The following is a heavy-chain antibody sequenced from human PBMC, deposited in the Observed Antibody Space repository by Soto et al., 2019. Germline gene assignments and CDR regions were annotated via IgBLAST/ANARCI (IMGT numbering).Heavy chain of an antibody. CDR1: GYTFTSYG. CDR3: GRGMGAAGTYYYYYCGMDV. J-gene: IGHJ6*02. Sequence: GASVKVSCKASGYTFTSYGISWVRQAPGQGLEWMGWISAYNGNTNYAQKLQGRVTMTTDTSTSTACMELRSLRSDDTAVYYWGRGMGAAGTYYYYYCGMDVGGQGTRVTVSS. CDR2: ISAYNGNT. D-gene: IGHD6-13*01. V-gene: IGHV1-18*01.